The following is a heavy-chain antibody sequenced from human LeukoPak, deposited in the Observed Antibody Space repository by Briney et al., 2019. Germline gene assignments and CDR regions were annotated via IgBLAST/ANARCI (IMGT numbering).Heavy chain of an antibody. Sequence: GGSLRLSCAASGFTFSIDAMRWVRQAPGNWLEWDSAINGSDGSTYYTDSVKGRFTISRDNSQNTLFLQMNSLRAEDTAVYYCAKGRYYYDSSDTFDIWGQGTMVTVSS. D-gene: IGHD3-22*01. CDR1: GFTFSIDA. CDR2: INGSDGST. J-gene: IGHJ3*02. V-gene: IGHV3-23*01. CDR3: AKGRYYYDSSDTFDI.